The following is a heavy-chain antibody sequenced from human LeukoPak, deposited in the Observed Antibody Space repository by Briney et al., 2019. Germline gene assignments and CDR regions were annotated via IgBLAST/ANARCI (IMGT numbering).Heavy chain of an antibody. CDR1: GGTFSSYA. D-gene: IGHD3-10*01. CDR3: ARENYYGSGRIGFDY. V-gene: IGHV1-69*01. Sequence: SVKVSCKASGGTFSSYASSWVRQAPGQGLEWMGGIIPIFGTANYAQKFQGRVTITADESTSTAYMELSSLRSEDTAVYYCARENYYGSGRIGFDYWGQGTLVTVSS. CDR2: IIPIFGTA. J-gene: IGHJ4*02.